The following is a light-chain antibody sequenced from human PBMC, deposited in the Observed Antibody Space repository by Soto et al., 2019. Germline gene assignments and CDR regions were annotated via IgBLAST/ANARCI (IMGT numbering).Light chain of an antibody. J-gene: IGKJ4*01. CDR3: QQSYDTPLT. CDR2: AAS. CDR1: QTISRN. V-gene: IGKV1-39*01. Sequence: DIQMTQSPVSLSASVGDRVTITCRASQTISRNLNWYQQKPGKAPKLLIFAASSLQSGVPLRFSGSGSGTDFTLTISSLQPEDFATYYCQQSYDTPLTCGGGTKVEIK.